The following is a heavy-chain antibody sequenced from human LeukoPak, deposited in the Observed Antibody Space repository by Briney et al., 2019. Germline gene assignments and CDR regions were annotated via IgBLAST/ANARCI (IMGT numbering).Heavy chain of an antibody. CDR3: AGLTSGDAFDI. D-gene: IGHD7-27*01. Sequence: PSETLSLTCAVSGGSISSGGYYWSWIRQPPGKGLEWIGEINHSGSTNYNPSLKSRVTISVDTSKNQFSLKLSSVTAADTAVYYCAGLTSGDAFDIWGQGTMVTVSS. J-gene: IGHJ3*02. V-gene: IGHV4-34*01. CDR2: INHSGST. CDR1: GGSISSGGYY.